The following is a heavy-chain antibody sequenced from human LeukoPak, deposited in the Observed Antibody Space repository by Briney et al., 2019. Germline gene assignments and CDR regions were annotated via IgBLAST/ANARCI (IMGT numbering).Heavy chain of an antibody. J-gene: IGHJ4*02. D-gene: IGHD6-19*01. CDR3: ARDRGASSGWYEDY. Sequence: GRSLRLSCAASGFTFSSYAMHWVRQAPGKGLEWVAVISYDGSNKYYADSVKGRFTISRDNSKNTLYLQMNSLRAEDTAVYYCARDRGASSGWYEDYWGQGTLVTVSS. CDR1: GFTFSSYA. V-gene: IGHV3-30-3*01. CDR2: ISYDGSNK.